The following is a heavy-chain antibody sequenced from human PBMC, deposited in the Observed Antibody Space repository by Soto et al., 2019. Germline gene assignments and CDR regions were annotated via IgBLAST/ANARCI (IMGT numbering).Heavy chain of an antibody. D-gene: IGHD6-13*01. V-gene: IGHV4-34*01. CDR1: GGSFSDYY. CDR2: INHSGST. J-gene: IGHJ3*02. CDR3: ARTYYSISWYRRSAPSAFDI. Sequence: SETLSLTCAVYGGSFSDYYWSWIRQPPGKGLEWIGEINHSGSTNYNPSLKSRVTISLDTSKNQFSLKLSSVTAADTAVYYCARTYYSISWYRRSAPSAFDIWGQGTMVTVSS.